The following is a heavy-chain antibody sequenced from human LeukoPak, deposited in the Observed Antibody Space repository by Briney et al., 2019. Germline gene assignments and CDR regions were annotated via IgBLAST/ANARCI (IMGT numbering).Heavy chain of an antibody. CDR1: GYTFTGYY. CDR3: ARDPPPYSSSDHSGAFDI. Sequence: GASVKVSCKASGYTFTGYYMHWVRQAPGQGLEWMGWINPNSGGTNYAQKFQCRVTMTRDTSISTAYMELSRLRSDDTAVYYCARDPPPYSSSDHSGAFDIWGQGTMVTVSS. J-gene: IGHJ3*02. D-gene: IGHD6-13*01. V-gene: IGHV1-2*02. CDR2: INPNSGGT.